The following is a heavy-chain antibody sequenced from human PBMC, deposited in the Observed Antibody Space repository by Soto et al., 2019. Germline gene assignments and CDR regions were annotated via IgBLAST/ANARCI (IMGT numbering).Heavy chain of an antibody. J-gene: IGHJ5*02. D-gene: IGHD2-8*02. V-gene: IGHV4-31*03. CDR1: GGSISSGGYY. CDR2: ISYSGST. Sequence: SETLSLTCTVSGGSISSGGYYWSWIRQHPGKGLEWIGDISYSGSTNYNPSLKSRITISVDTSKNQFSLKLNSVTAADTAVYYCARDLSVMYGNWFDPWGQGTLVTVSS. CDR3: ARDLSVMYGNWFDP.